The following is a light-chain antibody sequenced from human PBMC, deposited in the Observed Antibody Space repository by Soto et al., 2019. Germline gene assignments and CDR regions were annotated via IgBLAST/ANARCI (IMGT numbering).Light chain of an antibody. V-gene: IGKV1-12*01. Sequence: DIQMTQSPSSVSASVGDRVNITCRASQDIASWLAWYQQKPGKVPNLLIYAAFRLQSGVPSRFSGSGSGTHFTLTINNLQPEDFATYYCQQANTFPRTFGQGTRVEIK. CDR3: QQANTFPRT. CDR2: AAF. CDR1: QDIASW. J-gene: IGKJ1*01.